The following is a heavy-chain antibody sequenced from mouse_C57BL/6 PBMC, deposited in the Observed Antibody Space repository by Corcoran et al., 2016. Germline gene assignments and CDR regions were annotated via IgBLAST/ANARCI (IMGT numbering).Heavy chain of an antibody. V-gene: IGHV1-26*01. D-gene: IGHD1-1*01. J-gene: IGHJ2*01. CDR2: INPNNGGT. CDR3: ARRDYYGSNDY. CDR1: GYTFTDYY. Sequence: EVQLQQSGPELVKPGASVKISCTASGYTFTDYYMNWVKQSHGKSLEWIGDINPNNGGTSYNQKFKGKATLTVDKSSSTAYMELRSLTSEDSAVYYCARRDYYGSNDYWGQGTTLTVSS.